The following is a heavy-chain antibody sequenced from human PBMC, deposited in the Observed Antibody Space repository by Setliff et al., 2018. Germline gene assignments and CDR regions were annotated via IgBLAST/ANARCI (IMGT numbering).Heavy chain of an antibody. V-gene: IGHV4-34*01. J-gene: IGHJ6*02. CDR3: ARDRTAYSYGLDV. CDR1: GDSFSDYY. Sequence: SETLSLTCAVYGDSFSDYYWSWIRQPPGKGLEWIEEINHRGSTNYNPSLKSRVNMSIDTSKNQFALNLKSVTAADTAVYYCARDRTAYSYGLDVWGQGTTVTVSS. CDR2: INHRGST. D-gene: IGHD5-18*01.